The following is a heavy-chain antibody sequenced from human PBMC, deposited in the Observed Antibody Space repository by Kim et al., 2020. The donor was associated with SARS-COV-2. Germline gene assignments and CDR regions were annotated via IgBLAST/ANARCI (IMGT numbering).Heavy chain of an antibody. CDR1: GFTLSSYW. CDR2: INRDGSEK. J-gene: IGHJ2*01. V-gene: IGHV3-7*01. CDR3: ARDSDWYFDL. D-gene: IGHD1-26*01. Sequence: GGSLRLSCAASGFTLSSYWMTWVRQAPGKGLEWVANINRDGSEKYCVDSVKGRFTISRDNAKNSLYLQMNSLRAEDTAVYYCARDSDWYFDLWGRGTLVT.